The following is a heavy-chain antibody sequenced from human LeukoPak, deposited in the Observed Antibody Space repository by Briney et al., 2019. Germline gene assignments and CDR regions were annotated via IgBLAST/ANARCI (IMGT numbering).Heavy chain of an antibody. D-gene: IGHD3-16*01. V-gene: IGHV3-7*03. CDR3: ARGGGLDV. Sequence: GGSLRLSCAASGFTVSSKYMSWVRQAPGKGLEWVASINHNGNVNYYVDSVKGRFTISRDNAKNSLYLQMSNLRADDTAVYFCARGGGLDVWGQGATVTVSS. CDR1: GFTVSSKY. CDR2: INHNGNVN. J-gene: IGHJ6*02.